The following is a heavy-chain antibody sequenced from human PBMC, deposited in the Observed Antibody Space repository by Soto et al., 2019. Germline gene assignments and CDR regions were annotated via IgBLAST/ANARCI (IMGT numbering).Heavy chain of an antibody. V-gene: IGHV4-30-2*01. D-gene: IGHD3-10*01. J-gene: IGHJ4*02. CDR1: GGSISSGGYS. CDR3: ARGGGFLGY. CDR2: TSHTGST. Sequence: PSETLSLTCAVSGGSISSGGYSWSWIRQPPGKGLEWIGYTSHTGSTYYNPSLKSRVTISVDRSKNQFSLKLSSVTAADTAVYYCARGGGFLGYWGQGTLVTVSS.